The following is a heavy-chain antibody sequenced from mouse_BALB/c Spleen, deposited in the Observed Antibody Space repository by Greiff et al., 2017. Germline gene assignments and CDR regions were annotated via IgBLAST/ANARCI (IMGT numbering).Heavy chain of an antibody. D-gene: IGHD1-1*01. Sequence: VQLQQSGAELVRPGASVKFSCTASGFTFNDYYMHWVQQTPEQGLEWIGWIDPENGDTEYAPKFQGKATMTADTSSNTAYLQLSSLTSEDTAVYYCNGHYYGSSWIDYWGQGTLVTVSA. CDR1: GFTFNDYY. CDR3: NGHYYGSSWIDY. CDR2: IDPENGDT. V-gene: IGHV14-4*02. J-gene: IGHJ3*01.